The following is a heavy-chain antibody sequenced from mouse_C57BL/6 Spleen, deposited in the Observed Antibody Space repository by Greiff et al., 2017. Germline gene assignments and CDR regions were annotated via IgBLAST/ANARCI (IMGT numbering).Heavy chain of an antibody. J-gene: IGHJ4*01. Sequence: QVQLQQPGAELVRPGSSVKLSCKASGYTFTSYWMHWVKQRPIQGLEWIGNIDPSDSETHYNQKFKDKATLTVDKSSSTAYMQLSSLTSEDSAVYYCARGDYSNPYAMDYWGQGTSVTVCS. CDR2: IDPSDSET. CDR1: GYTFTSYW. D-gene: IGHD2-5*01. CDR3: ARGDYSNPYAMDY. V-gene: IGHV1-52*01.